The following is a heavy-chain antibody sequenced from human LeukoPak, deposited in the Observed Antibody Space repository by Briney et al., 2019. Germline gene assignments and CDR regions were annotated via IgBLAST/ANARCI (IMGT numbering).Heavy chain of an antibody. CDR2: ISAYNGNT. CDR1: GYTFTSYG. J-gene: IGHJ6*03. V-gene: IGHV1-18*01. D-gene: IGHD3-3*01. Sequence: GASVKVSCKASGYTFTSYGISWVRQAPGQGLEWMGWISAYNGNTNYAQKLQGRVTMTTDTSTSTAYMELRSLRSDDTAVYYCARWVRFLEWLPTYYYMDVWGKGTTVTVSS. CDR3: ARWVRFLEWLPTYYYMDV.